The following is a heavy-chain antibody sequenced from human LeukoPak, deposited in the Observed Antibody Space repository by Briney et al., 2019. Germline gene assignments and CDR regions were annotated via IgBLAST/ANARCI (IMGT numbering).Heavy chain of an antibody. CDR2: ISSSSSYI. V-gene: IGHV3-21*01. CDR1: GFTFSSYS. D-gene: IGHD6-6*01. J-gene: IGHJ4*02. Sequence: PGGSLRLSCAASGFTFSSYSMNWVRQAPGKGLEWVSSISSSSSYIYYADSVKGRFTISRDNAKNSLYLQMNSLRAEDTAVYYCARRPYSSSSGYYFDYWGQGTLVTVSS. CDR3: ARRPYSSSSGYYFDY.